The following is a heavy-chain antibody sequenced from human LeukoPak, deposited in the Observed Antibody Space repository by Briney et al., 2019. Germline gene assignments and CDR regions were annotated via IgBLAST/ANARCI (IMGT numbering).Heavy chain of an antibody. D-gene: IGHD5-18*01. Sequence: SETLSLTCTVSGGSISSYYWSWIRQPPGKGLEWIGYIYYSGSTNFNPSLKSRVTISVDTSKNQFSLKLSSVTAADTAVYYCAREGYSYGLDYWGQGTLVTVSS. V-gene: IGHV4-59*01. J-gene: IGHJ4*02. CDR3: AREGYSYGLDY. CDR1: GGSISSYY. CDR2: IYYSGST.